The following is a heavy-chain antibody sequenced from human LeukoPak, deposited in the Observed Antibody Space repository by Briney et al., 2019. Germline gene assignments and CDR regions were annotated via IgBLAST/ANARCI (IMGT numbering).Heavy chain of an antibody. J-gene: IGHJ6*03. V-gene: IGHV4-4*07. CDR2: IYTSGST. D-gene: IGHD1-26*01. CDR1: GGSISSYY. CDR3: ARGIGATNRYYYYYYYMDV. Sequence: PSETLSLTCTVSGGSISSYYWSWIRQPAGKGLEWIGRIYTSGSTNYNPSLKSRVTISVDKSKNQFSLKLSSVTAADTAVYYCARGIGATNRYYYYYYYMDVWGEGTTVTVSS.